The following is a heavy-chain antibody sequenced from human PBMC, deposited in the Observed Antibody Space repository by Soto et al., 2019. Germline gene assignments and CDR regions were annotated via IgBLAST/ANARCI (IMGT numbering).Heavy chain of an antibody. J-gene: IGHJ4*02. Sequence: SETLSLTCTVSGGSISSSSYYWGWIRQPPGKGLEWIGSIYYSGGTYYNPSLKSRVTISVDTSKNQFSLKLSSVTAADTAVYYCARTRIDYGDYFMDYWGQGTLVTVSS. D-gene: IGHD4-17*01. V-gene: IGHV4-39*01. CDR3: ARTRIDYGDYFMDY. CDR2: IYYSGGT. CDR1: GGSISSSSYY.